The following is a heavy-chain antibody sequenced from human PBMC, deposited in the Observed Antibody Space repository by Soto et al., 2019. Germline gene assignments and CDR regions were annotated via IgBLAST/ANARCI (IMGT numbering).Heavy chain of an antibody. CDR2: ISAYNGNT. CDR3: ARGPSVGSTVTGWFDP. CDR1: GYTFTSYG. Sequence: ASVKVSCKASGYTFTSYGISWVREAPGQGLEWMGWISAYNGNTNYAQKLQGRVTMTTDTSTSTAYMELRSLRSDDTAVYYCARGPSVGSTVTGWFDPWGQGTLVTVSS. J-gene: IGHJ5*02. D-gene: IGHD6-13*01. V-gene: IGHV1-18*01.